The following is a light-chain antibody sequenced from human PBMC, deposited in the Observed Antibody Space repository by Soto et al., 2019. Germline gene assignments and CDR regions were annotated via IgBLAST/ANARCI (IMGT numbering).Light chain of an antibody. J-gene: IGKJ5*01. V-gene: IGKV2-28*01. CDR3: LQAAQSPLI. CDR1: PSLLQSNGNNH. CDR2: LAS. Sequence: DIVLTQSPLSLPVTPGEPASISCRSSPSLLQSNGNNHVDWYLQRPGQSPQLLLYLASSRASGVPDRFSGSGSGTEFSLEISRVEGEDVGVYYCLQAAQSPLILGQGTRMEIK.